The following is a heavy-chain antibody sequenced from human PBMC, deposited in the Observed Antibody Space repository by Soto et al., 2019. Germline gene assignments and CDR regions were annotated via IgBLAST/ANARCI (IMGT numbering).Heavy chain of an antibody. J-gene: IGHJ4*02. CDR1: VGSISSYT. CDR3: ARSLGIAAAGYPPLFFDY. CDR2: IYYIGST. D-gene: IGHD6-13*01. Sequence: SETLSLACTVSVGSISSYTWSWIRQPPGKGLAWIGYIYYIGSTNYNPSVKSRVTISVDTSKNQFSLKLSSVTAADTAVYYWARSLGIAAAGYPPLFFDYWGQGTLVTVSS. V-gene: IGHV4-59*01.